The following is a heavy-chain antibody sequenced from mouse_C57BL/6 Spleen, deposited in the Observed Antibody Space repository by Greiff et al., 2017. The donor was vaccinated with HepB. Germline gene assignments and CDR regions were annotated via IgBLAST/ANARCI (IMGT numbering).Heavy chain of an antibody. CDR1: GFSLTSYG. D-gene: IGHD2-4*01. J-gene: IGHJ1*03. CDR3: ARYDYDDGAFDV. Sequence: VHLVESGPGLVQPSQSLSITCTVSGFSLTSYGVHWVRQSPGKGLEWLGVIWSGGSTDYNAAFISRLSISKDNSKSQVFFKMNSLQADDTAIYYCARYDYDDGAFDVWGTGTTVTVSS. V-gene: IGHV2-2*01. CDR2: IWSGGST.